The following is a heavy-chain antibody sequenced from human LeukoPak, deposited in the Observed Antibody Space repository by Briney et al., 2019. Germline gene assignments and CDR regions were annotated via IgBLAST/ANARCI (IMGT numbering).Heavy chain of an antibody. Sequence: GGSLRLSCAASGFTFSSYWMSWVRQAPGKGLEWVANIKQDGSEKYYEDSVKGRITISRDNAKNSLYLQMNSLRVEDTAVYYCAKDRANWAIDDWGQGTQVTVSS. CDR2: IKQDGSEK. D-gene: IGHD3-16*01. CDR3: AKDRANWAIDD. V-gene: IGHV3-7*01. J-gene: IGHJ4*02. CDR1: GFTFSSYW.